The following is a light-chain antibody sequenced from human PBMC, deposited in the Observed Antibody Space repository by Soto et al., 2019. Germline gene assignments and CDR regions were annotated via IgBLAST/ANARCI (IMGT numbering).Light chain of an antibody. J-gene: IGKJ5*01. CDR3: QQYSNWPPIT. Sequence: DIVMTQSPATLSVSPGERATLSFRASNSVSSTYLAWYQQKPGQAPRLLIYGASSRATGIPDRFSGSGSGTDFTLTISRLEPEDFAVYYCQQYSNWPPITFGQGTRLEIK. V-gene: IGKV3-20*01. CDR1: NSVSSTY. CDR2: GAS.